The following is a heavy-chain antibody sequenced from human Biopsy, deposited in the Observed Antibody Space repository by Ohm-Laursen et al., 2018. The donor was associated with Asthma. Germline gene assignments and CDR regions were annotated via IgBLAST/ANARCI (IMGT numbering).Heavy chain of an antibody. V-gene: IGHV3-7*01. CDR3: ARTFHFWSPYHAEHYQL. CDR1: GFTFGDYW. D-gene: IGHD3-3*02. Sequence: SLRLSCTASGFTFGDYWMSWVRQVPGKGLEWVANIKHDGTEKNHVDSLKGRFTISRDNAKNSLNLQMKSLRAEDTAVYYCARTFHFWSPYHAEHYQLWGQGTLVTVSS. CDR2: IKHDGTEK. J-gene: IGHJ1*01.